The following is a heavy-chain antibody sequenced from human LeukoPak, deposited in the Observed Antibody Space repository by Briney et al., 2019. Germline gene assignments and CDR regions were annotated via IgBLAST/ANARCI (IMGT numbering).Heavy chain of an antibody. Sequence: SETLSLTCTVSGGSIRNYYWSWIRQPPGEGLEWIGDVYYTGNTKYNPPFTSRATVSVDTSKNHFSLKLSSVTAADTAVYYCARHGYYSGSGSYYWFDPWGQGTLVTVSS. D-gene: IGHD3-10*01. CDR3: ARHGYYSGSGSYYWFDP. CDR2: VYYTGNT. V-gene: IGHV4-59*08. CDR1: GGSIRNYY. J-gene: IGHJ5*02.